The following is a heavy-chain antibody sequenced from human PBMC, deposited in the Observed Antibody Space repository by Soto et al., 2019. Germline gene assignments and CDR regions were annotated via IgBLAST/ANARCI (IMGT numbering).Heavy chain of an antibody. D-gene: IGHD6-6*01. V-gene: IGHV4-34*01. CDR3: ASRGAASIAARPGYYYYMDV. Sequence: PSKTLSLTCAVYGGSFSGYYWSWIRQPPGKGLEWIGEINHSGSTNYNPSLKSRVTISVDTSKNQFSLKLSSVTAADTAVYYCASRGAASIAARPGYYYYMDVWGKGTTVTVSS. CDR2: INHSGST. J-gene: IGHJ6*03. CDR1: GGSFSGYY.